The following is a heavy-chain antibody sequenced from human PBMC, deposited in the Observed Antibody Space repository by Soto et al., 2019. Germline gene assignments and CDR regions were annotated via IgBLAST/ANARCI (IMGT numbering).Heavy chain of an antibody. D-gene: IGHD3-22*01. CDR1: GFTFSSYW. V-gene: IGHV3-74*01. CDR2: IKSDGSGA. Sequence: EVQLVESGGDLVQPGGSLRLSCAASGFTFSSYWMHWVRQAPGKGLVWVSRIKSDGSGAIYADSVKGRFTVSRDNAKNTWYPVMKGQSTEDTSVYYCARGDGDYHDGNGYLGRRWGQGARVSVS. J-gene: IGHJ4*02. CDR3: ARGDGDYHDGNGYLGRR.